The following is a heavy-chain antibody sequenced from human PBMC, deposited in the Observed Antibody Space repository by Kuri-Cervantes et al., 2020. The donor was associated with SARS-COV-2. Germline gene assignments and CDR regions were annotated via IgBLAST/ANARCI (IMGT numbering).Heavy chain of an antibody. CDR1: GFTFSNYW. D-gene: IGHD5-18*01. CDR3: AKTTASYGDPDAFDV. V-gene: IGHV3-23*01. Sequence: GGSLRLSCAASGFTFSNYWMSWVRQAPGKGLEWVSAISGSGGSTYYADSVKGRFTISRDNSKNTLYLQMNSLRAEDTAVYYCAKTTASYGDPDAFDVWGQGTMVTVSS. CDR2: ISGSGGST. J-gene: IGHJ3*01.